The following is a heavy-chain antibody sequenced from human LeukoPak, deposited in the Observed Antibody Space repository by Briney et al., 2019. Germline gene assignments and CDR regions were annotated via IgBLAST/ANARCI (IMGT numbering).Heavy chain of an antibody. CDR1: GFTFSSYA. D-gene: IGHD3-10*01. Sequence: GGSLRLSCAASGFTFSSYAMSWVRQAPGKGLEWVSAISGSGGSTYYADSVKGRFTISRDNSKNTLYLQMNSLRAEDTAVYYCANVLYGSGSYDWFDPWGQGTLVTVSS. CDR2: ISGSGGST. J-gene: IGHJ5*02. CDR3: ANVLYGSGSYDWFDP. V-gene: IGHV3-23*01.